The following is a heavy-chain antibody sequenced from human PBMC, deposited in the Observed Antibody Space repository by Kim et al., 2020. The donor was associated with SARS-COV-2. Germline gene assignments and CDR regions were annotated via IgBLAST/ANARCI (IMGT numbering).Heavy chain of an antibody. CDR2: ISSSSSYI. J-gene: IGHJ4*02. D-gene: IGHD3-9*01. CDR3: ARALYDILTGYVYFDY. CDR1: GFTFSSYS. Sequence: GGSLRLSCAASGFTFSSYSMNWVRQAPGKGLEWVSSISSSSSYIYYADSVKGRFTISRDNAKNSLYLQMNSLRAEDTAVYYCARALYDILTGYVYFDYWGQGTLVTVSS. V-gene: IGHV3-21*01.